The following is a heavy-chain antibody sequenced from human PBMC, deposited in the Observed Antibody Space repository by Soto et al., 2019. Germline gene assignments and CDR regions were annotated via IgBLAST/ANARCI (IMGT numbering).Heavy chain of an antibody. Sequence: PSETLSLTCTVSGGSISSYYWSWIRQPPGKGLEWIGYIYYSGSTNYNPSLKSRVTISVDTSKNQFSLKLSSVTAADTAVYYCARRLDYGDSTFDYWGQGTLVTVSS. J-gene: IGHJ4*02. CDR2: IYYSGST. CDR1: GGSISSYY. V-gene: IGHV4-59*08. D-gene: IGHD4-17*01. CDR3: ARRLDYGDSTFDY.